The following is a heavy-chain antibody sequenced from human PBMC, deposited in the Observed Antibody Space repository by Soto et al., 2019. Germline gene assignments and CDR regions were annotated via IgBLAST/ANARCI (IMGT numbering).Heavy chain of an antibody. CDR3: ASSKGDSSGYYFPYYFDY. CDR2: IYYSGST. V-gene: IGHV4-59*08. Sequence: PSETLSLTCTVSGGSISSYYWSWIRQPPGKGLEWIGYIYYSGSTNYNPSLKSRVTISVDTSKNQLSLKLSSVTAADTAVYYCASSKGDSSGYYFPYYFDYWGQGTLVTVSS. CDR1: GGSISSYY. J-gene: IGHJ4*02. D-gene: IGHD3-22*01.